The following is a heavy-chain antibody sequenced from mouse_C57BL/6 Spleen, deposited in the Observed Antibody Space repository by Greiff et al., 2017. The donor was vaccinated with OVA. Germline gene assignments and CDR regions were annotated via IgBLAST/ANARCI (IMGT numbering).Heavy chain of an antibody. V-gene: IGHV1-85*01. CDR3: ARTITTGY. CDR2: IYPRDGST. CDR1: GYTFTSYD. Sequence: QVQLQQSGPELVKPGASVKLSCKASGYTFTSYDINWVKQRPGQGLEWIGWIYPRDGSTTYNEKFKGKATLTVDTSSSTAYMELHSLTSEDSSVYFCARTITTGYWGQGTTLTVSS. D-gene: IGHD1-2*01. J-gene: IGHJ2*01.